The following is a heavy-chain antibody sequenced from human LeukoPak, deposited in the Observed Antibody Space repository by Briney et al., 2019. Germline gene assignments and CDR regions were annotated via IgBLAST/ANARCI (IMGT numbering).Heavy chain of an antibody. D-gene: IGHD2-15*01. CDR2: INPNSGGT. CDR1: GYTFTGYY. J-gene: IGHJ4*02. V-gene: IGHV1-2*02. Sequence: GASVKVSCKASGYTFTGYYMHWVRQAPGQGLEWMGWINPNSGGTNYAQKFQGRVTMTRDTSISTAYMELSRLRSDDTAVYYCARHISGRWGYCSGGSCSAFDYWGQGTLVTVSS. CDR3: ARHISGRWGYCSGGSCSAFDY.